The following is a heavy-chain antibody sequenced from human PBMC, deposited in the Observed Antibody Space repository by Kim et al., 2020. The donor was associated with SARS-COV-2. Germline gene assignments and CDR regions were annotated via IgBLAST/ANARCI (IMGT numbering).Heavy chain of an antibody. J-gene: IGHJ4*02. Sequence: YAQKHKGRINMTRDTSKSPVYMELTSLSSADTAVYYCARLRLRELGYFDYWGQGTLVTVSS. D-gene: IGHD7-27*01. V-gene: IGHV1-46*01. CDR3: ARLRLRELGYFDY.